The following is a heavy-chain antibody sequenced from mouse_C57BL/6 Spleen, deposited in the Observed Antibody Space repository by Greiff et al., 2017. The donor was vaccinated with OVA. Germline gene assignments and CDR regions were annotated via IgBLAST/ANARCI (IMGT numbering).Heavy chain of an antibody. V-gene: IGHV1-9*01. CDR3: ARFFDGYLAWFAY. J-gene: IGHJ3*01. CDR2: ILPGSGST. Sequence: VQLQQSGAELMKPGASVKLSCKATGYTFTGYWIEWVKQRPGHGLEWIGEILPGSGSTTYNEKFKGKATFTADTSSNTAYMQLSSLTTEDSAIYYCARFFDGYLAWFAYWGQGTLVTVSA. CDR1: GYTFTGYW. D-gene: IGHD2-3*01.